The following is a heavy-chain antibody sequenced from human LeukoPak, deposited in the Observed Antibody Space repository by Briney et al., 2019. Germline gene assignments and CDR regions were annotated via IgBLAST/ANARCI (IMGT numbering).Heavy chain of an antibody. CDR1: GYTFTSYD. Sequence: ASVKVSCKASGYTFTSYDITWVRQATGQGLEWMGWMSPDSGYTGYAQTFLGRVTLTRNTSVSTAFMELSSLRSEDTAVYYCEIYTGYDSFWGQGTLVTVSS. J-gene: IGHJ4*02. CDR2: MSPDSGYT. D-gene: IGHD5-12*01. CDR3: EIYTGYDSF. V-gene: IGHV1-8*01.